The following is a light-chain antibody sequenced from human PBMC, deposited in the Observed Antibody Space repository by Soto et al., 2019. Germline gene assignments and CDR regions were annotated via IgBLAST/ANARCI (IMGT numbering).Light chain of an antibody. J-gene: IGKJ1*01. Sequence: DIQMTQCPSSLSASVGDSVTITCRASQSISTYLNWYQQKPGKAPKLLIFATSTLQSGVPSRFSGSGSRTDFTLTISSLQPEDFATYYCQQSYSSPPTFGQGTKVDI. CDR1: QSISTY. V-gene: IGKV1-39*01. CDR2: ATS. CDR3: QQSYSSPPT.